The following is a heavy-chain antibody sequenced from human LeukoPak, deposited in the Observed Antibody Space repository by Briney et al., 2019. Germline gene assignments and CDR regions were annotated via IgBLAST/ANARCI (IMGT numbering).Heavy chain of an antibody. V-gene: IGHV3-30*18. CDR2: ISYDGSNK. CDR3: AKDTRRFSSGYYLFDY. J-gene: IGHJ4*02. Sequence: GRSLRLSCAASGFTFSSYGMHWVRQARGKGLEWVAVISYDGSNKYYADSVKGRFTISRDNSKNTLYLQMNSLRAEDTAVYYCAKDTRRFSSGYYLFDYWGQGTLVTVSS. D-gene: IGHD3-22*01. CDR1: GFTFSSYG.